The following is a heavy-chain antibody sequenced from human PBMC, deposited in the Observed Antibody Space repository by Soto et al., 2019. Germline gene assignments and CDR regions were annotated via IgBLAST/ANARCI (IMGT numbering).Heavy chain of an antibody. V-gene: IGHV4-59*12. CDR2: IYYSGST. CDR1: GGSISSYY. D-gene: IGHD2-8*01. CDR3: ARSIVLMVYAIRRSNWFDP. J-gene: IGHJ5*02. Sequence: PSETLSSTCTVSGGSISSYYWSWIRQPPGKGLEWIGYIYYSGSTNYNPSLKSRVTISVDKSKNQFSLKLSSVTAADTAVYYRARSIVLMVYAIRRSNWFDPWGQGTLVTVSS.